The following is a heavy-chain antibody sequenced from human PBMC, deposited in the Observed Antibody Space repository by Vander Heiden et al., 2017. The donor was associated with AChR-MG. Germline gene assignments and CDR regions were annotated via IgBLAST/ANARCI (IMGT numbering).Heavy chain of an antibody. Sequence: EVQLVETGGGLIQPGGSLRLSFAASGFTVSSNYMSWVRQAPGKGLEWVSVIYSGGSTYYADSVKGRFTISRDNSKNTLYLQMNSLRAEDTAVYYCARDRGDYGGNSAGYFDLWGRGTLVTVSS. J-gene: IGHJ2*01. V-gene: IGHV3-53*02. D-gene: IGHD4-17*01. CDR3: ARDRGDYGGNSAGYFDL. CDR2: IYSGGST. CDR1: GFTVSSNY.